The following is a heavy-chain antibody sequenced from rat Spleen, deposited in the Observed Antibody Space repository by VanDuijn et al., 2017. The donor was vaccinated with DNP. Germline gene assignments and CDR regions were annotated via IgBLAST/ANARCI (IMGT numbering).Heavy chain of an antibody. CDR1: GFIFSNYW. D-gene: IGHD1-2*01. J-gene: IGHJ2*01. V-gene: IGHV5-31*01. Sequence: EVQLVESGGGLVQPGRSLKISCIASGFIFSNYWMTWIRQAPGKGLEWVASITNTGGSTYYRDSVKGRFTISRDNAKSTLYLQMDSLRSEDTATYYCARGAAIDYWGQGLMVTVSS. CDR3: ARGAAIDY. CDR2: ITNTGGST.